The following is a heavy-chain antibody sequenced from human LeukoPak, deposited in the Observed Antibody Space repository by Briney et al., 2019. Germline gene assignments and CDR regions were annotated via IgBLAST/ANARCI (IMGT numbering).Heavy chain of an antibody. V-gene: IGHV3-7*01. CDR1: GFTFSSYW. J-gene: IGHJ5*02. CDR3: ARDLCSGGSCYSNWFDP. CDR2: INQDGSEK. Sequence: GGSLRLSCAASGFTFSSYWMSWVRQAPGKGLEWVANINQDGSEKYYVDSVKGRFTISRDNAKNSLYLQMNSLRAEDTAVYYCARDLCSGGSCYSNWFDPWGQGTLVTVSS. D-gene: IGHD2-15*01.